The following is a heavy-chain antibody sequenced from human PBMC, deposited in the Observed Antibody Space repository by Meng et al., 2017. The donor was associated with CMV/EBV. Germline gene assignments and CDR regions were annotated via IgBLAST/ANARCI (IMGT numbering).Heavy chain of an antibody. D-gene: IGHD2-2*01. Sequence: GESLKISCAASGFTFSSYWMHWVRQAPGKGLVWVSRINSDGSSTSYADSVKGRFTISRDNAKNTLYLQMNSLRAEDTAVYYCARVPYCSSTSCYSTWGQGTTVTVS. V-gene: IGHV3-74*01. CDR2: INSDGSST. J-gene: IGHJ6*02. CDR1: GFTFSSYW. CDR3: ARVPYCSSTSCYST.